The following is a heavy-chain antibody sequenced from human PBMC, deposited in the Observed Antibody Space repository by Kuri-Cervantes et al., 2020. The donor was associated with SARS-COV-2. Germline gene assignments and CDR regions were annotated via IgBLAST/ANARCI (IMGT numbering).Heavy chain of an antibody. Sequence: GESLKISCAASRFTFSSYAMSWVRQAPGKGLEWVSVIYSGGSSTYYADSVKGRFTISRDNSKNTLYLQMNSLRAEDTAVYYCASMVRGNYGMDVWGQGTTVTVSS. V-gene: IGHV3-23*03. CDR2: IYSGGSST. CDR1: RFTFSSYA. D-gene: IGHD3-10*01. J-gene: IGHJ6*02. CDR3: ASMVRGNYGMDV.